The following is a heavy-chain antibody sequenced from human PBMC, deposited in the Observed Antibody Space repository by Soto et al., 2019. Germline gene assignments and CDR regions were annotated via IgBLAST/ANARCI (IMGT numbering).Heavy chain of an antibody. CDR2: LIGGHYGT. J-gene: IGHJ5*02. D-gene: IGHD3-10*01. CDR3: AKGKSTGDIDWFDP. CDR1: GFTLQNYA. Sequence: GGSLRLSCTASGFTLQNYAMAWVRQAPGKGLEWVSTLIGGHYGTAYSYSVKGRFTVSRGNSKNCLYLQMNSLGVGDTAMYFCAKGKSTGDIDWFDPWGQGSLVTVSS. V-gene: IGHV3-23*01.